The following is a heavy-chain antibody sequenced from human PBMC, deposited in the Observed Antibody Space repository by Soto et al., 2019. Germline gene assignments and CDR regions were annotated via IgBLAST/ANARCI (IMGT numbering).Heavy chain of an antibody. CDR3: ARKDKSGYFNWFDP. CDR1: GYIFTSYW. Sequence: PVESLKISCRTSGYIFTSYWISWLLQMRGKVLEWMGIIFPSDSDTRYSPSFQGQVTISADRSTSTVFLQWASLKASDTAVYFCARKDKSGYFNWFDPWGQGTLVTVSS. V-gene: IGHV5-51*01. D-gene: IGHD3-22*01. J-gene: IGHJ5*02. CDR2: IFPSDSDT.